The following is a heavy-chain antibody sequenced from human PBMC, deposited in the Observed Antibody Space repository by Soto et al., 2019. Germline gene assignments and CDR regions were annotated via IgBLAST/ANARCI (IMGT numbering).Heavy chain of an antibody. CDR2: ISAYNGNT. Sequence: ASVKVSCTASGYTFTSYGISWVRQAPGQGLEWMGWISAYNGNTNYAQKLQGRVTMTTDTSTSTAYMELRSLRSDDTAVYYCARERYSGYESYFDYWGQGTLVTVSS. J-gene: IGHJ4*02. CDR1: GYTFTSYG. D-gene: IGHD5-12*01. CDR3: ARERYSGYESYFDY. V-gene: IGHV1-18*01.